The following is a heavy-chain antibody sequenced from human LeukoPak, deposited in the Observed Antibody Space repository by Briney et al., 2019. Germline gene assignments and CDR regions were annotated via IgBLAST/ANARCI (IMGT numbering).Heavy chain of an antibody. V-gene: IGHV4-39*07. J-gene: IGHJ4*02. Sequence: SETLSLTCTVSGGSISSSSYYWGWIRQPPGKGLEWIGSIYYSGSTYYNPSLKSRVTISADRSKNQFSLKLSSVTAADTAVYYCARDGDSSGWTRSDYWGQGTLVIVSS. D-gene: IGHD6-19*01. CDR1: GGSISSSSYY. CDR2: IYYSGST. CDR3: ARDGDSSGWTRSDY.